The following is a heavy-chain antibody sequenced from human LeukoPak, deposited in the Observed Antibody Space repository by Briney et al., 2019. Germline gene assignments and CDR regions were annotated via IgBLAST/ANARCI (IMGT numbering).Heavy chain of an antibody. Sequence: ASVKVSCKASVYTFSSFYMHWVRQAPGQGLEWMGIINPTGGSTSYAQKFQGRVTMTTDTSTSTVYMELSSLRSEDTAVYYCARDHSTGGNWGQGTLVTV. J-gene: IGHJ4*02. D-gene: IGHD2-8*02. V-gene: IGHV1-46*01. CDR1: VYTFSSFY. CDR2: INPTGGST. CDR3: ARDHSTGGN.